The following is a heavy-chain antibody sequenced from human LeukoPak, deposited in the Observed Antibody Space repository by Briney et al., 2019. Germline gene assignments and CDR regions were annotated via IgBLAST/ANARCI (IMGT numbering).Heavy chain of an antibody. CDR2: INWNGGGT. CDR1: GFTFEDYG. D-gene: IGHD1-26*01. J-gene: IGHJ6*02. Sequence: GGSLRLSCAATGFTFEDYGMHWVRQPPGKGLEWVSSINWNGGGTDYADSVKGRFTISRDNAKNSLYLQLSSLRPEDTALYYCAKHMRATNTYSFFGLDVWGQGTTVTVSS. CDR3: AKHMRATNTYSFFGLDV. V-gene: IGHV3-9*01.